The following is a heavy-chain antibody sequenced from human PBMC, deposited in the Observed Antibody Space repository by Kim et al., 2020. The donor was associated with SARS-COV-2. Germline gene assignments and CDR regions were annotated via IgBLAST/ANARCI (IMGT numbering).Heavy chain of an antibody. Sequence: SETLSLTCTVSGGSISSGGYYWSWIRQHPGKGLEWIGYIYYSGSTYYNPSLKSRVTISVDTSKNQFSLKLSSVTAADTAVYYCARGNPGAPGDRKDAFDIWGQGTMVTVSS. V-gene: IGHV4-31*03. D-gene: IGHD3-10*01. CDR3: ARGNPGAPGDRKDAFDI. CDR2: IYYSGST. J-gene: IGHJ3*02. CDR1: GGSISSGGYY.